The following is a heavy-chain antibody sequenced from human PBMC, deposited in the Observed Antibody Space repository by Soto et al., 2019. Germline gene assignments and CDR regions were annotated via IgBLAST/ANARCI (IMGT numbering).Heavy chain of an antibody. J-gene: IGHJ5*02. V-gene: IGHV1-69*01. CDR2: IIPIFGTA. Sequence: QVQLVQSGAEVKKPGSSVKVSCKASGGTFSSYAISWVRQAPGQGIEWMGGIIPIFGTANYAQKFQGRVMITADESTSKAYMELSSLRSEDTAVYYCARDPGRGYYHLPHTPATQNWFDPWGQGNLVTVSS. CDR3: ARDPGRGYYHLPHTPATQNWFDP. D-gene: IGHD3-22*01. CDR1: GGTFSSYA.